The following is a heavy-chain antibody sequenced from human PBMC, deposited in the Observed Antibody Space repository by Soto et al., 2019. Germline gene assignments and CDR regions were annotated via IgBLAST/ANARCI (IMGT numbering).Heavy chain of an antibody. CDR1: GFTFSSYG. CDR3: ARGYYDFWSGYWGFDP. Sequence: QVQLVESGGGVVQPGRSLRLSCAASGFTFSSYGMHWVRQAPGKGLEWVAGIWYDGSNKYYADSVKGRFTISRDNSKNTLYLQMNGLRAEDTAVYYCARGYYDFWSGYWGFDPWGQGTLVTVSS. V-gene: IGHV3-33*01. D-gene: IGHD3-3*01. J-gene: IGHJ5*02. CDR2: IWYDGSNK.